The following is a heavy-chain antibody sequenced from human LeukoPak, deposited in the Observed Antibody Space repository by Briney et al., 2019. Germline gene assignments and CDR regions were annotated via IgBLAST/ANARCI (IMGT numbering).Heavy chain of an antibody. J-gene: IGHJ3*02. CDR1: GGSISSYY. CDR2: IYHSGST. Sequence: SETLSLTCTVSGGSISSYYWSWIRQPPGKGLEWIGYIYHSGSTNYNPSLKSRVTISVDKSKNQFSLKLSSVTAADTAVYYCARAYCSSTSCYRGEMAFDIWGQGTMVTVSS. CDR3: ARAYCSSTSCYRGEMAFDI. D-gene: IGHD2-2*02. V-gene: IGHV4-59*12.